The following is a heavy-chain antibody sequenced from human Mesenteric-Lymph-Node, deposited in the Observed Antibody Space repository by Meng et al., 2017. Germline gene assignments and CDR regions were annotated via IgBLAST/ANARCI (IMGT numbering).Heavy chain of an antibody. D-gene: IGHD6-13*01. Sequence: GESLKISCAASGFTFSSYAMSWVRQAPGKGLEWVSAISGSGGSTYYADSVKGRFTISRDNSKNTLYLQMNSLRAEDTAVYYCAKFYGSSWQYYFDYWGQGTLVTVSS. V-gene: IGHV3-23*01. CDR2: ISGSGGST. CDR1: GFTFSSYA. CDR3: AKFYGSSWQYYFDY. J-gene: IGHJ4*02.